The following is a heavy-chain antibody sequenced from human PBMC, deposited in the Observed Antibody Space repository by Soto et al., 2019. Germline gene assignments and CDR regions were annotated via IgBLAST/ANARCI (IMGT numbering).Heavy chain of an antibody. J-gene: IGHJ4*02. Sequence: PGGSLRLSCAASGFTFSSYAMSWVRQAPGKGLEWVSAISGSGGSTYYADSVKGRFTISRDNSKDTLYLQMNSLRAEDTAVYYCARVQLPDLGDYFDYWGQGTLVTVSS. CDR3: ARVQLPDLGDYFDY. CDR2: ISGSGGST. CDR1: GFTFSSYA. V-gene: IGHV3-23*01. D-gene: IGHD5-18*01.